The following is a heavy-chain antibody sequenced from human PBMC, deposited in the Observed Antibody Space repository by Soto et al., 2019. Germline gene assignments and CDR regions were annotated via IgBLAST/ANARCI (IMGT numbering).Heavy chain of an antibody. Sequence: HLQLQESGSGLVKPSQTLSLTCAVSGGSISSGGYSWSWIRQPPGKGLEWIGYIYHSGSTYYNPSLNSRVPISVDRSKNQFSLKLSSVTAADTAVYYCARVPDVWGQGTTVTVSS. CDR2: IYHSGST. CDR1: GGSISSGGYS. V-gene: IGHV4-30-2*01. CDR3: ARVPDV. J-gene: IGHJ6*02.